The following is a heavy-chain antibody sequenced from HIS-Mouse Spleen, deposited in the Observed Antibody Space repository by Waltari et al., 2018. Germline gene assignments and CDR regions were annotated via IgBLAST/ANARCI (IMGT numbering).Heavy chain of an antibody. Sequence: QVQLQESGPGLVKPSETLSLTCTVSGGSISSYYWSWIRQPPGKGLEWIGFIYYSGSTNYNPSLKSRVTISVDTSKNQFSLKLGSVTAADTAVYYCARGGLLAATYYFDYWGQGTLVTVSS. CDR3: ARGGLLAATYYFDY. J-gene: IGHJ4*02. V-gene: IGHV4-59*08. CDR1: GGSISSYY. D-gene: IGHD2-15*01. CDR2: IYYSGST.